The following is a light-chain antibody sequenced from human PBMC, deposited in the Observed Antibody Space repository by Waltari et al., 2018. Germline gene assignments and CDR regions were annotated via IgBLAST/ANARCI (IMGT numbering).Light chain of an antibody. Sequence: QLVLTQSPSASASLGASVKLTCTLSSGHSSHAIAWHQQQQEKGPRYLMRLNSDGSHTTGDGIPDRFSGSSSGAERYLTISSLQSEDEADYYCQTWATGIRVFGGGTKLTVL. CDR3: QTWATGIRV. V-gene: IGLV4-69*01. J-gene: IGLJ2*01. CDR2: LNSDGSH. CDR1: SGHSSHA.